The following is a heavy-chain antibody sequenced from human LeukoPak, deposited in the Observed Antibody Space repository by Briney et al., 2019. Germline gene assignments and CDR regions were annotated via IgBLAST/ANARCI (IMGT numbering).Heavy chain of an antibody. V-gene: IGHV4-31*03. D-gene: IGHD3-10*01. CDR2: IYYSGST. Sequence: PSETLSLTCTVTGGSISSGGYYWSWVRQHPGKGLEWIGYIYYSGSTYYNPSLKSRVTISVDTSKNQFSLKLSSVTAADTAVYYCARDRMVRGVMGAFDIWGQGTMVTVSS. J-gene: IGHJ3*02. CDR3: ARDRMVRGVMGAFDI. CDR1: GGSISSGGYY.